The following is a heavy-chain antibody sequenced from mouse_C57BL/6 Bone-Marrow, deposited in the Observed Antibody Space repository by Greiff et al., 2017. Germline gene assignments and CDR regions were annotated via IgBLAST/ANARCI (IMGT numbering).Heavy chain of an antibody. D-gene: IGHD1-1*01. J-gene: IGHJ3*01. V-gene: IGHV1-15*01. Sequence: QVQLKESGAELVRPGASVTLSCKASGYTFTDYEMHWVKQTPVHGLEWIGAIDPETGGTAYNQKFKGKAILTADKSSSTAYMELRSLTSEDSAVYYCTRYEDYGSSYWFAYWGQGTLVTVSA. CDR2: IDPETGGT. CDR1: GYTFTDYE. CDR3: TRYEDYGSSYWFAY.